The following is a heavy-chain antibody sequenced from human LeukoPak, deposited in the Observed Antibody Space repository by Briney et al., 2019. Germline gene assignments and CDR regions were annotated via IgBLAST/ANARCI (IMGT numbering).Heavy chain of an antibody. J-gene: IGHJ4*02. D-gene: IGHD4-17*01. CDR3: AREEAYGEEVYYFDY. CDR2: IYYSGST. CDR1: GGSISSSSYY. Sequence: SETLSLTCTVSGGSISSSSYYWGWIRQPPGKGLEWIGSIYYSGSTYYNPSLKSRVTISVDTSKNQFSLKLSSVTAADTAVYYCAREEAYGEEVYYFDYWGQGTLVTVSS. V-gene: IGHV4-39*07.